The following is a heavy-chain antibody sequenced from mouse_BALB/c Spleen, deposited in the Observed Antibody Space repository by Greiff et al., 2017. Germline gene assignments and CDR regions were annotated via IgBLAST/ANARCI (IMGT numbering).Heavy chain of an antibody. Sequence: EVKLVESGGGLVQPGGSRKLSCAASGFTFSSFGMHWVRQAPEKGLEWVAYISSGSSTIYYADTVKGRFTISRDNPKNTLFLQMTSLRSEDTAMYYCARGGIHYYGYWYFDVWGAGTTVTVSS. J-gene: IGHJ1*01. CDR1: GFTFSSFG. CDR3: ARGGIHYYGYWYFDV. D-gene: IGHD1-2*01. V-gene: IGHV5-17*02. CDR2: ISSGSSTI.